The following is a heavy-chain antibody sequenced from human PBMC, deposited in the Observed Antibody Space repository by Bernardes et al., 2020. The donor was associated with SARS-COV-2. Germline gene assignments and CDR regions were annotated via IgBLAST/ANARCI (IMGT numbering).Heavy chain of an antibody. V-gene: IGHV1-8*01. CDR1: GYTFTNYD. J-gene: IGHJ4*02. CDR2: MNPNSVST. D-gene: IGHD6-13*01. CDR3: ARGSGVAADY. Sequence: ASVKVSCKASGYTFTNYDINWVRQAPGQGLEWVGWMNPNSVSTGYAQKFQGRVSMTRSTSISTAYMELSSQKSEDRAVYYCARGSGVAADYWGQGTLVTV.